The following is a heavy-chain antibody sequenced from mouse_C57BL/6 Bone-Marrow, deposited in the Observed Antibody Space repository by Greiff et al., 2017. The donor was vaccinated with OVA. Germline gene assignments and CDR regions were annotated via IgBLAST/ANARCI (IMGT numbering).Heavy chain of an antibody. Sequence: QVQLQQPGAELVRPGSSVKLSCKASGYTFTSYWMHWVKQRPIQGLEWIGNIDPSDSETHYNQKFKDKATLTVDKSSSTAYMQLSSLTSEDSAVYYCARCYGNYYFDYWGQGTTLTVSS. CDR2: IDPSDSET. CDR1: GYTFTSYW. D-gene: IGHD2-1*01. CDR3: ARCYGNYYFDY. V-gene: IGHV1-52*01. J-gene: IGHJ2*01.